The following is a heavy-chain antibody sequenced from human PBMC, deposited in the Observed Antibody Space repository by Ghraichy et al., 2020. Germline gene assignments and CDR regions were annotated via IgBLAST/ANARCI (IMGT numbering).Heavy chain of an antibody. CDR2: IYYSGST. CDR1: GGSISSGGYY. V-gene: IGHV4-31*03. CDR3: ARGASERTMIVVVISPPDV. Sequence: SETLSLTCTVSGGSISSGGYYWSWIRQHPGKGLEWIGYIYYSGSTYYNPSLKSRVTISVDTSKNQFSLKLSSVTAADTAVYYCARGASERTMIVVVISPPDVWGQGTTVTVSS. J-gene: IGHJ6*02. D-gene: IGHD3-22*01.